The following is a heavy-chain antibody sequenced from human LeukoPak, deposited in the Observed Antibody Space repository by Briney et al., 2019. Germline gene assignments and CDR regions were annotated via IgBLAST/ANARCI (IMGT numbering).Heavy chain of an antibody. D-gene: IGHD5-12*01. J-gene: IGHJ4*02. CDR3: ARGSPGGYDSGVDY. V-gene: IGHV4-61*02. CDR2: IYTSGST. CDR1: GGSISSGSYY. Sequence: SETLSLTCTVSGGSISSGSYYWSWIRQPAGKGLEWIGRIYTSGSTNYNPSLKSRVTISVDTSKNQFSLKLSSVTAADTAVYYCARGSPGGYDSGVDYWGQGTLVTVSS.